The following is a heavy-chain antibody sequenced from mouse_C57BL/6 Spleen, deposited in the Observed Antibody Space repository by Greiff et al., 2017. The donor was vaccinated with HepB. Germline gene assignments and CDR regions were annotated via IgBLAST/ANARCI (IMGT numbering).Heavy chain of an antibody. J-gene: IGHJ2*01. CDR3: ARVRSNFTTGLDY. D-gene: IGHD1-1*01. Sequence: EVHLVESGGGLVKPGGSLKLSCAASGFTFSDYGMHWVRQAPEKGLEWVAYISSGSSTIYYADTVKGRFTISRDNAKNTLFLQMTSLRSEDTAMYYCARVRSNFTTGLDYWGQGTTLTVSS. V-gene: IGHV5-17*01. CDR1: GFTFSDYG. CDR2: ISSGSSTI.